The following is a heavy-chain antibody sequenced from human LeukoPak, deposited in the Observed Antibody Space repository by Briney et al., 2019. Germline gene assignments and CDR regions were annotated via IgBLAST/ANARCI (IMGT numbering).Heavy chain of an antibody. V-gene: IGHV4-31*03. D-gene: IGHD3-16*01. CDR2: IYYSGST. Sequence: SETLSLICTVSGGSISSGGYYWSWIRQHPGKGLEWIGYIYYSGSTYYNPSLKSRVTISVDTSKNQFSLKLSSVTAADTAVYYCARSKGWGYFDYWGQGTLVTVSS. CDR1: GGSISSGGYY. J-gene: IGHJ4*02. CDR3: ARSKGWGYFDY.